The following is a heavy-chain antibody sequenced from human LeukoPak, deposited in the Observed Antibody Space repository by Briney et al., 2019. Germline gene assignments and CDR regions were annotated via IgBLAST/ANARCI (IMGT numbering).Heavy chain of an antibody. V-gene: IGHV1-8*03. CDR1: GYTFTSYD. J-gene: IGHJ6*03. D-gene: IGHD6-19*01. CDR3: ARRAVDNSYYYYMDV. Sequence: ASVKVSCKASGYTFTSYDINWVRQVTGQGLEWMGWMNPKSGNTGYAQKFHGGVTITRNTSISTAYMEVSSLRNEDTAVYYCARRAVDNSYYYYMDVWGKGTTVTVSS. CDR2: MNPKSGNT.